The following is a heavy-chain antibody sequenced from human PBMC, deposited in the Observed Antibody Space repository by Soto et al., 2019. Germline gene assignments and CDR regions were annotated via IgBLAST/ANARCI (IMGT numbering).Heavy chain of an antibody. J-gene: IGHJ3*02. V-gene: IGHV3-53*01. CDR3: ASSPSVGAYCGGDCYSSVGAFDI. Sequence: GGSLRLSCAASGFTVSSNYMSWVRQAPGKGLERVSVIYSGGSTYYADSVKGRFTISRDNSENTLYLQMNSLRAEDTAVYYCASSPSVGAYCGGDCYSSVGAFDIWGQGTMVTVSS. CDR1: GFTVSSNY. D-gene: IGHD2-21*02. CDR2: IYSGGST.